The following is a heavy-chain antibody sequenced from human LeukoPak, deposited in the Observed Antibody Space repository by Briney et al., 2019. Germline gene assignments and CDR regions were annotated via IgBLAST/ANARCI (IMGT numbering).Heavy chain of an antibody. D-gene: IGHD1-1*01. CDR1: VFTLRNAW. CDR2: IKSKTDGGTT. V-gene: IGHV3-15*01. CDR3: TADRTGTLRGAFDI. Sequence: PGGALRLSCAPSVFTLRNAWMSWVRQAPRRGGEWVGRIKSKTDGGTTDCAAPVKGRFTISRDDSKNTLYLQMNSLKTEDTAVYYCTADRTGTLRGAFDIWGQGTMVTVSS. J-gene: IGHJ3*02.